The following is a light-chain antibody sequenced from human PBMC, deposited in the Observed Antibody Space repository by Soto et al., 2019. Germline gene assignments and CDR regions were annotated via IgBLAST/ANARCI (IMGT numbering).Light chain of an antibody. CDR1: QSVGSN. CDR3: QQYNNWPPPWT. J-gene: IGKJ1*01. Sequence: EIVLTQSPATLSVSPGERATLSCRASQSVGSNFAWYQQKPGQAPRLLIFASSTRATGVPARFSGSGSGTEFTLTISSLQSEDFAVYYCQQYNNWPPPWTFGQGTKVEIK. V-gene: IGKV3-15*01. CDR2: ASS.